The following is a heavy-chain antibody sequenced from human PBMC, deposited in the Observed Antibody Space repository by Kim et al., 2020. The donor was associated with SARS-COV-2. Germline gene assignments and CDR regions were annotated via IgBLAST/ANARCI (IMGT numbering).Heavy chain of an antibody. V-gene: IGHV1-69*13. Sequence: SVKVSCKASGGTFSSYAISWVRQAPGQGLEWMGGIIPIFGTANYAQKFQGRVTITADESTSTAYMELSSLRSEDTAVYYCASRNRRNPHWNSEFNWFDPWGQGTLVTVSS. CDR1: GGTFSSYA. J-gene: IGHJ5*02. CDR3: ASRNRRNPHWNSEFNWFDP. CDR2: IIPIFGTA. D-gene: IGHD1-7*01.